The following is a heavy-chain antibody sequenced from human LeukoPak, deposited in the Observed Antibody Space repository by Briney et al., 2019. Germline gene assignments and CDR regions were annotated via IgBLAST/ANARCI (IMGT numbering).Heavy chain of an antibody. CDR1: GGSISSGSYY. CDR3: AGLPTEDYYYMDV. CDR2: IYTSGST. Sequence: SETLSLTCTVSGGSISSGSYYWSWIRQPAGKGLEWIGRIYTSGSTNYNPSLKSRVTISVDTSKNQFSLKLSSVTAADTAVYYCAGLPTEDYYYMDVWGKGTTVTISS. V-gene: IGHV4-61*02. D-gene: IGHD4-17*01. J-gene: IGHJ6*03.